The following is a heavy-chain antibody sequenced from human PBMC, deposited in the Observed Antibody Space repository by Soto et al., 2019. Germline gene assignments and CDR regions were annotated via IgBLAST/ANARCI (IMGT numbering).Heavy chain of an antibody. D-gene: IGHD6-6*01. J-gene: IGHJ5*02. Sequence: SETLSLTCAVYGGSFSGYYWSWIRQPPGKGLEWIGEINHSGSTNYNPSLKSRVTISVDTSKNQFSLKLSSVTAADTAVYYCARTRARNWFDPWGQGTLVTVSS. CDR2: INHSGST. CDR1: GGSFSGYY. CDR3: ARTRARNWFDP. V-gene: IGHV4-34*01.